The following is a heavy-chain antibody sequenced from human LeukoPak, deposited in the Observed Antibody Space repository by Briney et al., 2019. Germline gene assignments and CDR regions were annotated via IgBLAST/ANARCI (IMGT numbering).Heavy chain of an antibody. D-gene: IGHD1-26*01. CDR1: GFTFSSYA. V-gene: IGHV3-23*01. Sequence: GGSLRLSCAASGFTFSSYAMSWVRQAPGKGLEWVSAISGSGGSTYYADSVKGRFTISRDNSKNTLYLQMNSLRAEDTAVYYCAKDKGGSYYPAYFDYWGQGTLVTVSS. J-gene: IGHJ4*02. CDR3: AKDKGGSYYPAYFDY. CDR2: ISGSGGST.